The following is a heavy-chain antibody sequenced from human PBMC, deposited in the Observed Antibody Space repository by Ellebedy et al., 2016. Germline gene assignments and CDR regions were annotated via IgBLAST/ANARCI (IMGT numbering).Heavy chain of an antibody. CDR3: AREYLASSLFQH. J-gene: IGHJ1*01. D-gene: IGHD2-8*01. V-gene: IGHV4-39*07. Sequence: SETLSLTCTVSGGSISSSSYYWGWIRQPPGKGLEWIGSIYHSGSTYYNPSLKSRVTISVDTSKNQFSLKLSSVTAADTAVYYCAREYLASSLFQHWGQGTLVTVSS. CDR1: GGSISSSSYY. CDR2: IYHSGST.